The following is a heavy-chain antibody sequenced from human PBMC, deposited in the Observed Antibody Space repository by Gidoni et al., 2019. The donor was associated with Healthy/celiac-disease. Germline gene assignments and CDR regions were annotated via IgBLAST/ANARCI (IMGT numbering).Heavy chain of an antibody. J-gene: IGHJ4*02. CDR3: ALARDGYKYYFDY. V-gene: IGHV1-69*01. Sequence: ANYAQKFQGRVTITADESTSTAYMELSSLRSEDTAVYYCALARDGYKYYFDYWGQGTLVTVSS. CDR2: A. D-gene: IGHD5-12*01.